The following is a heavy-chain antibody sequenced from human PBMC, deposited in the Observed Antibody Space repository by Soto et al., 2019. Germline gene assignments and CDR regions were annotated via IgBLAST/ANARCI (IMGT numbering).Heavy chain of an antibody. D-gene: IGHD3-3*01. CDR2: ISSSSSYI. CDR3: ARDVGTDAWSGSGANWFDP. J-gene: IGHJ5*02. V-gene: IGHV3-21*01. Sequence: LGGSLRLSCAASGFTFSSYSMNWVRQAPGKGLEWVSSISSSSSYIYYADSVKGRFTISRDNAKNSLYLQMNSLRAEDTAVYYCARDVGTDAWSGSGANWFDPWGQGTLVTVSS. CDR1: GFTFSSYS.